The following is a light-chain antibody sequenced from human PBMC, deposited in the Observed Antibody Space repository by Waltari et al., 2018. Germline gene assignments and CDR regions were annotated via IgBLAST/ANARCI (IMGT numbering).Light chain of an antibody. CDR1: SSALGGYNY. CDR2: DVT. Sequence: QSALTQPASVSGPPGQSITISCTGTSSALGGYNYVSWYQQHPGKAPKLMIYDVTVRPSGVSNRFSGSKSGNTASLTISGLQAEDEADYYCSSYTSSNTVIFGGGTKLTVL. J-gene: IGLJ2*01. V-gene: IGLV2-14*03. CDR3: SSYTSSNTVI.